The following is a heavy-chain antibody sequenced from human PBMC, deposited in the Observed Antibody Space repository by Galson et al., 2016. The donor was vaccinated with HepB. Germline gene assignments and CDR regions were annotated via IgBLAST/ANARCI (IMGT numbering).Heavy chain of an antibody. Sequence: SVKVSCKASGYTFSSYGINWVRQAPGQGLEWMGWISTSNGDTNSAPKLQDRVTMTTDTSTSTAYMELRSLRSDDTAVYFCARDATYYDFWRGYSRAFEYWGQGALVTVSA. CDR3: ARDATYYDFWRGYSRAFEY. CDR1: GYTFSSYG. D-gene: IGHD3-3*01. V-gene: IGHV1-18*01. CDR2: ISTSNGDT. J-gene: IGHJ4*02.